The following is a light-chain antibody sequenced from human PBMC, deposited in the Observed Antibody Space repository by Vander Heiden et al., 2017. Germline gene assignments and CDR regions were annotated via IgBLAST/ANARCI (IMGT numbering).Light chain of an antibody. V-gene: IGKV3-11*01. J-gene: IGKJ4*01. CDR3: QQRSNWPLT. Sequence: EMVLTQSPATLSLFAGERATPCCRASQSVSSYLAWYQQKPGQAPRLLIYDASNRATGIPARFSGSGSGTDFTLTISSLEPEDFAVYYCQQRSNWPLTFGGGTKVEIK. CDR1: QSVSSY. CDR2: DAS.